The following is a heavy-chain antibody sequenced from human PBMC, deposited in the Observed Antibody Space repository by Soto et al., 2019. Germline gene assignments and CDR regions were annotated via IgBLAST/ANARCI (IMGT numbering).Heavy chain of an antibody. Sequence: SVKVSCKASGGTFSSYAISWVRQAPGQGLEWMGGIIPIFGTANYAQKFQGRVTISADKSTSTAYMELSSLRSEDTAVYYRARDSHPAAAAKGGYYYYYYGMDVWGQGTTVTVSS. CDR3: ARDSHPAAAAKGGYYYYYYGMDV. CDR2: IIPIFGTA. J-gene: IGHJ6*02. CDR1: GGTFSSYA. V-gene: IGHV1-69*06. D-gene: IGHD2-2*01.